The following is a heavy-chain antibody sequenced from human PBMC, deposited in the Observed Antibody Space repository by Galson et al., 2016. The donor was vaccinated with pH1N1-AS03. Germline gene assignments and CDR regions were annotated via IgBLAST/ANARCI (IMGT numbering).Heavy chain of an antibody. V-gene: IGHV4-4*02. Sequence: ETLSLTCAVSGGSVSDNNWWSWVRQPPGKGLEWIGEVYRSGSTNYNPSLKSRVTISLDKSKNQLSLRLTSVTAADTAVYYCARSPGYQLLPPFDPWGQGTLVTVSS. CDR2: VYRSGST. CDR3: ARSPGYQLLPPFDP. J-gene: IGHJ5*02. D-gene: IGHD2-2*01. CDR1: GGSVSDNNW.